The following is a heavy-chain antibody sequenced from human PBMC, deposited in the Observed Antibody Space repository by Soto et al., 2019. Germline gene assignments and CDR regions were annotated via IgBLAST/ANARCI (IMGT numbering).Heavy chain of an antibody. D-gene: IGHD3-16*02. CDR3: ARAYYDYVWGSYLMALFDY. CDR1: GGSISSSSYY. V-gene: IGHV4-39*01. Sequence: SETLSLTCTVSGGSISSSSYYWGWIRQPPGKGLEWIGSIYYSGSTYYNPSLKSRVTISVDTSKNQFSLKLSSVTAADTAVYYCARAYYDYVWGSYLMALFDYWGQGTLVTVSS. CDR2: IYYSGST. J-gene: IGHJ4*02.